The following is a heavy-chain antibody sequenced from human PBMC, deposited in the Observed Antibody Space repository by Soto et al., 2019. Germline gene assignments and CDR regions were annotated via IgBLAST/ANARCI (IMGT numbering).Heavy chain of an antibody. CDR1: GFSLSASGVG. CDR3: AHLSLAWFDP. Sequence: SGPTLVNPTQTLTLTCTFSGFSLSASGVGVGWIRQPPGKALEWLAIIYWDDAKHYSPSLKSSLTITKDTSKNQVVLTMTNMDPVDTATYYCAHLSLAWFDPWGQGTLVTVSS. CDR2: IYWDDAK. V-gene: IGHV2-5*02. J-gene: IGHJ5*02.